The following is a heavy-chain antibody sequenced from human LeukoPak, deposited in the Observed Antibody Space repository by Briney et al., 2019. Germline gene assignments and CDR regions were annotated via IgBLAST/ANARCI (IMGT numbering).Heavy chain of an antibody. CDR2: ISYDGSNK. V-gene: IGHV3-30*18. CDR1: GFTFSSYG. J-gene: IGHJ4*02. CDR3: AKDPGYSYHFDY. D-gene: IGHD5-18*01. Sequence: GGSVRLLCTAWGFTFSSYGVQGPPHAPGKAREGVAVISYDGSNKYYAGSVKGRFTISRDNSKNTLYLQMNSLRAEDTAVYYCAKDPGYSYHFDYWGQGTLVTVSS.